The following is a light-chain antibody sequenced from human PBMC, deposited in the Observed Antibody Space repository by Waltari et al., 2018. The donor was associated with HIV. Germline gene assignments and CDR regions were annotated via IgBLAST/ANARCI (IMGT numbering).Light chain of an antibody. CDR3: QSYDSNLSGATV. Sequence: QSVLTQPPSVSGAPGQRVTISCTGSSSNIGAGYAVHWYQQLPGTAPKVLIYGNSNRPSGVPDRFSGSKSGTSAPLAITGLQAEDEADYYCQSYDSNLSGATVFGTGTKVTVL. CDR1: SSNIGAGYA. CDR2: GNS. V-gene: IGLV1-40*01. J-gene: IGLJ1*01.